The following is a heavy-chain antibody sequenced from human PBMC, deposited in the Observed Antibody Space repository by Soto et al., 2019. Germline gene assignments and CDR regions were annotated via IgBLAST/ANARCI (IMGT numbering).Heavy chain of an antibody. CDR3: ARDRAKGGPIDY. J-gene: IGHJ4*02. CDR1: GGSISSGGYY. V-gene: IGHV4-31*03. CDR2: IYYSGST. D-gene: IGHD1-26*01. Sequence: QVQLQESGSGLVKPSQTLSLTCTVSGGSISSGGYYWSWIRQHPGKGLEWIGYIYYSGSTYYNPSLKSRVTISVDTSKNQFSLKLSSVTAADTAVYYCARDRAKGGPIDYWGQGTLVTVSS.